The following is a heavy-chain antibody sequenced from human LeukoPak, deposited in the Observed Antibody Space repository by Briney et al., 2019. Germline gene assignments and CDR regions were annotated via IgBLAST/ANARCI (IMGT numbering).Heavy chain of an antibody. CDR3: ARRGRGDSDLRYFLDN. Sequence: RGESLKISCRASGYDVSTYWIAWVRHIPGRGLEWMGNIYPRDSETRYSPSFEGQVTLSADKSINTTYLHWSSLKASDSAIYYCARRGRGDSDLRYFLDNWGQGTLVSVSS. V-gene: IGHV5-51*01. CDR1: GYDVSTYW. D-gene: IGHD3-9*01. J-gene: IGHJ4*02. CDR2: IYPRDSET.